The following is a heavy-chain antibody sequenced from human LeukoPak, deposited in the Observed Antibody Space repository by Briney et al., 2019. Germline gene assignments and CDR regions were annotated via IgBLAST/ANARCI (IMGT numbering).Heavy chain of an antibody. CDR1: GYTFTSYG. V-gene: IGHV1-18*01. CDR3: ARVGRDYGDYGGLGGDYYYYMDV. D-gene: IGHD4-17*01. J-gene: IGHJ6*03. CDR2: ISAYNGNT. Sequence: ASVKVSCKASGYTFTSYGISWVRQAPGQGLEWMGWISAYNGNTNYAQKLQGRVTMTTDTSTSTAYMELRSLRSDDTAVYYCARVGRDYGDYGGLGGDYYYYMDVWGKGTTVTVSS.